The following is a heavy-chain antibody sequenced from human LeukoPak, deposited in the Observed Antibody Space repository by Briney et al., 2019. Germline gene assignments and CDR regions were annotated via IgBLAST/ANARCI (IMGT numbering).Heavy chain of an antibody. J-gene: IGHJ2*01. Sequence: GGSLRLSCAASGFTFSNYAMSWVRRAPGKGLEWFSTVSDKGDATAHADSVKGRFTISRDNAKNTLSLLMNILRAEDTAVYYRARVGPLATRSAGHYYFELLGRGTLVTVSS. D-gene: IGHD3-10*01. V-gene: IGHV3-23*01. CDR2: VSDKGDAT. CDR3: ARVGPLATRSAGHYYFEL. CDR1: GFTFSNYA.